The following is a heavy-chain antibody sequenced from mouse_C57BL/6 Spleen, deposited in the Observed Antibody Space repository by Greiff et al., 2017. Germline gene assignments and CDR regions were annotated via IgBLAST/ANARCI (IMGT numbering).Heavy chain of an antibody. Sequence: EVPLQASGPGMVKPSQSLSLTCTVTGYSITSGYDWHWIRHFPGKKLEWMGYISYSGSTNYNPSLKNRISITHDTSKHHFFLKLNSLTTEDTATYFCAREKDYYGSSYVWFAYWGQGTLVTVSA. CDR1: GYSITSGYD. CDR3: AREKDYYGSSYVWFAY. D-gene: IGHD1-1*01. V-gene: IGHV3-1*01. J-gene: IGHJ3*01. CDR2: ISYSGST.